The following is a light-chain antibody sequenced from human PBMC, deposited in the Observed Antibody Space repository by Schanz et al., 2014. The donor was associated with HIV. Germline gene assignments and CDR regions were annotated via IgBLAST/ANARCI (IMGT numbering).Light chain of an antibody. J-gene: IGLJ3*02. CDR3: SSFITDSAPWA. V-gene: IGLV2-14*03. CDR1: SNDVGGHNY. Sequence: QSALTQPASVSGSPGQSITISCTGTSNDVGGHNYVSWYQQHPGKAPKLILFDVDDRPSGVSNRFSGSRSGNTASLTISGLQAEDEADYYCSSFITDSAPWAFGGGTKLTVL. CDR2: DVD.